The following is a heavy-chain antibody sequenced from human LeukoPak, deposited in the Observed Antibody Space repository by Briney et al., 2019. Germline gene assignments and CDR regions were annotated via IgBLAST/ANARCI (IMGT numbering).Heavy chain of an antibody. V-gene: IGHV3-7*03. D-gene: IGHD2-21*02. CDR3: AKDGTGCGGDCYSDY. CDR1: GFAFSDYW. J-gene: IGHJ4*02. CDR2: INQDGSKE. Sequence: GGSLRLSCAASGFAFSDYWMTWVRQAPGKGLEWVAHINQDGSKEHYMDSVKARFTISRDNSKNTLYLQMNSLRAEDTALYYCAKDGTGCGGDCYSDYWGQGTLVTVSS.